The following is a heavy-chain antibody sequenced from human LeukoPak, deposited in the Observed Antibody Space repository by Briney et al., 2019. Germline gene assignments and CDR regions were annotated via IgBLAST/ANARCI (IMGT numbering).Heavy chain of an antibody. CDR2: ISGSGGST. J-gene: IGHJ4*02. D-gene: IGHD2-2*01. CDR3: APRGYCSSPSCSYYFDY. CDR1: GFTFSSYG. V-gene: IGHV3-23*01. Sequence: PGGTLRLSCAASGFTFSSYGMSWVRQAPGKGLEWVSAISGSGGSTYYADSVKGRFTISRDNSKNTLYLQMNSLRAEDTAVYYCAPRGYCSSPSCSYYFDYWGQGTLVTVSS.